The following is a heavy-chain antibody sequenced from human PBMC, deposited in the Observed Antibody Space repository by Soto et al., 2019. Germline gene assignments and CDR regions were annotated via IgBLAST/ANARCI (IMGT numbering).Heavy chain of an antibody. CDR3: ARGERGYSGYDSEGASLSSEDPTVEFDY. Sequence: ASVKVFCKASGYTFTSYGISWVRQAPGQGLEWMGWISAYNGNTNYAQKLQGRVTMTTDTSTSTAYMELRSLRSDDTAVYYCARGERGYSGYDSEGASLSSEDPTVEFDYWGQGTLVTVSS. CDR2: ISAYNGNT. V-gene: IGHV1-18*01. J-gene: IGHJ4*02. D-gene: IGHD5-12*01. CDR1: GYTFTSYG.